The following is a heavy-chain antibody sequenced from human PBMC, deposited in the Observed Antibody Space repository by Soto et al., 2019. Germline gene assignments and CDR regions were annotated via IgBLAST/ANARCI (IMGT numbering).Heavy chain of an antibody. J-gene: IGHJ4*02. CDR1: GFSLSTTRVG. CDR3: AHSVVAGLGYYFDY. V-gene: IGHV2-5*02. D-gene: IGHD6-19*01. CDR2: IYWDDDK. Sequence: QITLKESGPTLEKPTQTLTLTCTFSGFSLSTTRVGVGWIRQPPGKALEWLALIYWDDDKRYSPSLKSRLTITKDTSKNQVVLTMTNMDPVDTATYYCAHSVVAGLGYYFDYWGQGTLVTVSS.